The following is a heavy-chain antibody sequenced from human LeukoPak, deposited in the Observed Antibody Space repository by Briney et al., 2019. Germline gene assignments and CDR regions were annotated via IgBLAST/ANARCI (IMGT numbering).Heavy chain of an antibody. Sequence: SETLSLTCTVSGGSISSYYWSWIRQPPGKGLEWIGYIYYSGSTNYNPSLKSRVTISVDTSKNQFSLKLSSVTAADTAVYYCARVPYSYGYPADDYYMDVWGKGTTVTVSS. V-gene: IGHV4-59*01. J-gene: IGHJ6*03. D-gene: IGHD5-18*01. CDR2: IYYSGST. CDR3: ARVPYSYGYPADDYYMDV. CDR1: GGSISSYY.